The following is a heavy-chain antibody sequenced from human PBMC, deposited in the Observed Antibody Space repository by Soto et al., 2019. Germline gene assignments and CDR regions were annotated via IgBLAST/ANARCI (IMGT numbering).Heavy chain of an antibody. CDR3: TRVGGSVSGMDV. CDR2: IDNAGSSV. J-gene: IGHJ6*02. D-gene: IGHD1-26*01. Sequence: EVQLVESGGGLVQPGGSLRLSCAASGFTFSSYWMHWVRQAPGKGLVWVSRIDNAGSSVRYADSVQGRFTISRDNAKNTLYLQMNSLGAEDTAVYYCTRVGGSVSGMDVWGQGTTVTVSS. V-gene: IGHV3-74*01. CDR1: GFTFSSYW.